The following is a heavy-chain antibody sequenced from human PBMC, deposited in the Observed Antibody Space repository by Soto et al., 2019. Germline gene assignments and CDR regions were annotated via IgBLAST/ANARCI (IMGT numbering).Heavy chain of an antibody. CDR3: ARDRWYYGSGSYYKSWNWFDP. J-gene: IGHJ5*02. V-gene: IGHV3-7*01. CDR1: GFTFSSYW. Sequence: GGSLRLSCAASGFTFSSYWMSWVRQAPGKGLEWVANIKQDGSEKYYVDSVKGRFTISRDNAKNSLYLQMNSLRAEDTAVYYCARDRWYYGSGSYYKSWNWFDPWGQGTLVTVSS. CDR2: IKQDGSEK. D-gene: IGHD3-10*01.